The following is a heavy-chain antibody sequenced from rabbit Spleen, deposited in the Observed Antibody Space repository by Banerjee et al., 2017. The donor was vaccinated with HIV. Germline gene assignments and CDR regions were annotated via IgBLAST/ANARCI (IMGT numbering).Heavy chain of an antibody. Sequence: QSLEESGGDLVKPGASLTLTCTASGFSFSSGYYMCWVRQAPGKGLEWSACIYAGSSGSTYYASWAKGRFTISKSSSTTVTLQMTSLTAADTATYFCARDAGTGDYIDVYFSLWGQGTLVTVS. CDR3: ARDAGTGDYIDVYFSL. D-gene: IGHD8-1*01. CDR2: IYAGSSGST. CDR1: GFSFSSGYY. V-gene: IGHV1S40*01. J-gene: IGHJ4*01.